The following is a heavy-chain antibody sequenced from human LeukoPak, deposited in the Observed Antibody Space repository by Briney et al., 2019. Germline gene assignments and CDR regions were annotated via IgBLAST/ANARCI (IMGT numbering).Heavy chain of an antibody. CDR2: MSGSGDTT. J-gene: IGHJ5*02. Sequence: KPGGSLRLSCAASGFTFSSYAMSWVRQAPGTGLEWVSVMSGSGDTTYYADSVKGRFTISRDNSKNTLYLQMNSLRVGDTAVYYCAKDPFVEARSLWFDPWGQGTLVTVSS. V-gene: IGHV3-23*01. D-gene: IGHD1-26*01. CDR1: GFTFSSYA. CDR3: AKDPFVEARSLWFDP.